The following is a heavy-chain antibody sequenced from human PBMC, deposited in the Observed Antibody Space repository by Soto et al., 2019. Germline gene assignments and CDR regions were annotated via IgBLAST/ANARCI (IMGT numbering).Heavy chain of an antibody. J-gene: IGHJ6*02. CDR2: IIPIFGTA. V-gene: IGHV1-69*06. Sequence: QVQLVQSGAEVKKPGSSVKVSCKASGGTFSSYAISWVRQAPGQGLEWMGGIIPIFGTANYAQKFQGRVTITEDKSTSTAYMELSSLRSEDTAVYYCARGPREAAVYYYYGMDVWGQGTTVTVSS. CDR3: ARGPREAAVYYYYGMDV. CDR1: GGTFSSYA. D-gene: IGHD6-13*01.